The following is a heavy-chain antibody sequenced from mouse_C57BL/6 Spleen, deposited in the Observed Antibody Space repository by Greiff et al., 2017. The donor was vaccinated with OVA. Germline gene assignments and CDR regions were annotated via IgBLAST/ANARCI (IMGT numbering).Heavy chain of an antibody. J-gene: IGHJ1*03. Sequence: VQLKESGPELVKPGASVKISCKASGYSFTGYYMNWVKQSPEKSLEWIGEINPSTGGTTYNQKFKAKATLTVDKSSSTAYMQLKSLTSEDSAVYYCARRLYDGYFDVWGTGTTVTVSS. D-gene: IGHD2-3*01. V-gene: IGHV1-42*01. CDR2: INPSTGGT. CDR3: ARRLYDGYFDV. CDR1: GYSFTGYY.